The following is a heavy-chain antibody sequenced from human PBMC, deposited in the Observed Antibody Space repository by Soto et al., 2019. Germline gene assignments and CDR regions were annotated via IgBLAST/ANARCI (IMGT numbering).Heavy chain of an antibody. CDR1: GSSISSYY. D-gene: IGHD3-10*01. V-gene: IGHV4-59*01. Sequence: SETLSLTCTVSGSSISSYYWSWIRQPPGKGLEWIGYIYYSGSTNYNPSLKSRVTISVDTSKNQFSLKLSSVTAADTAVYYCARGGDSYGSGSYPNPFDYWGQGTLVTVS. CDR2: IYYSGST. J-gene: IGHJ4*02. CDR3: ARGGDSYGSGSYPNPFDY.